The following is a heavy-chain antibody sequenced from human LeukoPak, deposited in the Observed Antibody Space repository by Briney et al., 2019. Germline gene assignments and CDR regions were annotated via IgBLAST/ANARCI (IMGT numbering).Heavy chain of an antibody. D-gene: IGHD5-24*01. CDR1: GFTFSSYS. CDR3: ARVSVEMAKIIHRGFDY. V-gene: IGHV3-21*01. Sequence: GGSLRLSCAASGFTFSSYSMNWVRQAPGKGLEWVSSISSSSSYIYYADSVKGRFTISRDNAKNSLYLQMNSLRAEDTAVYYCARVSVEMAKIIHRGFDYWGQGTLVTVSS. J-gene: IGHJ4*02. CDR2: ISSSSSYI.